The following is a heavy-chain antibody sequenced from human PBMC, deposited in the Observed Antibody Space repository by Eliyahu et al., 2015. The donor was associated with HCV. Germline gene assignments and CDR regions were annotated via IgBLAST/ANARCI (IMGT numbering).Heavy chain of an antibody. V-gene: IGHV3-72*01. CDR2: SRNKAKSYTT. CDR3: GTFKVPAAKGFDY. D-gene: IGHD2-2*01. CDR1: GFPFSDHX. J-gene: IGHJ4*02. Sequence: EVQLVESGGGLVQPGGSLRLSCAVSGFPFSDHXMXWGRQAPGKGLEGVGRSRNKAKSYTTEYAASVKGRFTISRDDSKNSLYLQMNSLKTEDTAVYYCGTFKVPAAKGFDYWGQGTLVTVSS.